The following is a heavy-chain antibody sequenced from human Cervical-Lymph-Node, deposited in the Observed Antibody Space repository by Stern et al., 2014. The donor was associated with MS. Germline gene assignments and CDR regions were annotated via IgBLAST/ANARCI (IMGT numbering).Heavy chain of an antibody. CDR2: IYWDDDK. CDR1: GFSLSTTEVS. D-gene: IGHD3-16*02. J-gene: IGHJ4*02. CDR3: AHSFGVTIVFDY. Sequence: QVTLKESGPTLVKPTQTLTLTCTFSGFSLSTTEVSVGWIRQPPGKALEWLALIYWDDDKRYTPSLKSMLNITKDTSKDQVVFTMTNVDHVDTATYYCAHSFGVTIVFDYWGQGTLVTVSS. V-gene: IGHV2-5*02.